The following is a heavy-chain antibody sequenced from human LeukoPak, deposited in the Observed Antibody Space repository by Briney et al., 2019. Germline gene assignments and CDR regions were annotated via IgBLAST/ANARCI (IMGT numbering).Heavy chain of an antibody. CDR1: GGTFSSYA. J-gene: IGHJ5*02. D-gene: IGHD5-24*01. CDR3: ARDGRDGYNPFDP. V-gene: IGHV1-69*04. Sequence: SVKVSCKASGGTFSSYAISWVRQAPGQGLEWMGRIIPILGLANYAQKFQGRVTITADKSTSTAYMELSSLRSEDTAVYYCARDGRDGYNPFDPWGQGTLVTVSS. CDR2: IIPILGLA.